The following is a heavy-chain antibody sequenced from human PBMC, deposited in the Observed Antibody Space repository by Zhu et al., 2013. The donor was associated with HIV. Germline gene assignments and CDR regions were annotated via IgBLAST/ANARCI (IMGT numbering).Heavy chain of an antibody. Sequence: QVQLQESGPGLVKPSGTLSLTCAVSGGSLSSTSWWSWIRQPPGKELEWIGEVYYSGSTYYNPSLKSRVTISVDTSNNQFSLKLRSVTAADTAVYYCAREISVYGDYVRHFDYWGQGTLVTVSS. V-gene: IGHV4-4*02. CDR3: AREISVYGDYVRHFDY. CDR2: VYYSGST. D-gene: IGHD4-17*01. CDR1: GGSLSSTSW. J-gene: IGHJ4*02.